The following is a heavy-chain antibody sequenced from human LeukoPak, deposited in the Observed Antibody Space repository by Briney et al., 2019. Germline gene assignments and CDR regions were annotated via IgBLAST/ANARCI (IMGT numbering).Heavy chain of an antibody. Sequence: GASVKVSCKASGYTFTGYYMHWVRQAPGQGLEWMGWINPNSGGTNYAQKFQGRVTMTRDTSISTAYMELSRLRSDDTAVYYCARTRMGHDYGDYVSWGQGTLVTVSS. CDR2: INPNSGGT. J-gene: IGHJ5*02. D-gene: IGHD4-17*01. CDR3: ARTRMGHDYGDYVS. V-gene: IGHV1-2*02. CDR1: GYTFTGYY.